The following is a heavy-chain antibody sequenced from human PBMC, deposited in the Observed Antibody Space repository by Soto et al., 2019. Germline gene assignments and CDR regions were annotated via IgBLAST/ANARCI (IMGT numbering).Heavy chain of an antibody. J-gene: IGHJ5*02. Sequence: EVQLLESGGHVVQPGESLRLSCTGSGFSFFSYAMSWVRQAPGKGLEWVSTISGSGGHTYYADSVKGRFVVSRDNDKNTVYLHMSSLTGEDTAVYFCAKIEMSWFAHWGQGTQVTVSS. CDR2: ISGSGGHT. V-gene: IGHV3-23*01. CDR3: AKIEMSWFAH. CDR1: GFSFFSYA.